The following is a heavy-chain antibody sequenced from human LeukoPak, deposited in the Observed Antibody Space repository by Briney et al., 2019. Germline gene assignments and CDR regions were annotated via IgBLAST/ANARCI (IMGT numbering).Heavy chain of an antibody. Sequence: GASVKVSCKXSGYTFTGYYMHWVRQAPGQGLEGMGRINPNSGGTNYAQKFQGRVTMTRDTSISTAYMELSRLRSDDTAVYYCARVQYDYVWGSYLHYWGQGTLVTVSS. V-gene: IGHV1-2*06. J-gene: IGHJ4*02. CDR2: INPNSGGT. CDR1: GYTFTGYY. CDR3: ARVQYDYVWGSYLHY. D-gene: IGHD3-16*02.